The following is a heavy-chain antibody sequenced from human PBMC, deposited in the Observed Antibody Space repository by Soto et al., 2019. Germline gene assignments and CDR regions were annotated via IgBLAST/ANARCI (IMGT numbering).Heavy chain of an antibody. J-gene: IGHJ4*02. CDR2: IDPSDSYT. CDR1: GYSFTSYW. CDR3: ARHRDYYDSSGHTAVAY. Sequence: NSLKISCKGSGYSFTSYWISWLRQMPGKGLEWMGRIDPSDSYTNYSPSFQGHVTTSADKSISTAYLQWSSLKASDTAMYYCARHRDYYDSSGHTAVAYCGQGTLVTVSS. V-gene: IGHV5-10-1*01. D-gene: IGHD3-22*01.